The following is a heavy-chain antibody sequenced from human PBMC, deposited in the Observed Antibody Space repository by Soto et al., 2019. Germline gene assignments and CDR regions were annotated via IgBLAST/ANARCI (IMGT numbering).Heavy chain of an antibody. CDR2: INAGYGNT. CDR1: GYTSSSYA. Sequence: ASVKVSCKASGYTSSSYAMHWVRQAPGQRLEWMGWINAGYGNTKSSQKFQDRVTISRDTSASTAYMELTSLRSEDTAVYYCARDTGDGTFDFWGQGTLVTVSS. D-gene: IGHD7-27*01. V-gene: IGHV1-3*01. J-gene: IGHJ4*02. CDR3: ARDTGDGTFDF.